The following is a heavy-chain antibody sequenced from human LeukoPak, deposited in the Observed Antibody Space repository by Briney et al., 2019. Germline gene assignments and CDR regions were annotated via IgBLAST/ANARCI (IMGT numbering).Heavy chain of an antibody. Sequence: SVKVSCKASGGTFSSYAISWVRQAPGQGLEWMGGIIPMFGTANYAQKFQGRVTITADKSTSTAYMELSSLRSEDTAVYYCARRVPNDSSGYYYRGQFDPWGQGTLVTVSS. CDR1: GGTFSSYA. D-gene: IGHD3-22*01. J-gene: IGHJ5*02. V-gene: IGHV1-69*06. CDR3: ARRVPNDSSGYYYRGQFDP. CDR2: IIPMFGTA.